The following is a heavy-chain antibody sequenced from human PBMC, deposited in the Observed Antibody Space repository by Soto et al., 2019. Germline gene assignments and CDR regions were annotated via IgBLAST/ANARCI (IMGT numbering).Heavy chain of an antibody. CDR3: ATVLRFLEWLPRDYYYYGMDV. J-gene: IGHJ6*02. Sequence: GASVKVSCKASGGTFSSYAISWVRQAPGQGLEWMGGIIPIFGTANYAQKFQGRVTITADESTSTAYMELSSPRSEDTAVYYCATVLRFLEWLPRDYYYYGMDVWGQGTTVTVSS. D-gene: IGHD3-3*01. CDR2: IIPIFGTA. V-gene: IGHV1-69*13. CDR1: GGTFSSYA.